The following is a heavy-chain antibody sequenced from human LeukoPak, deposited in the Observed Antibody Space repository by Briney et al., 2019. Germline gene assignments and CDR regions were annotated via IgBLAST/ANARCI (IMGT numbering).Heavy chain of an antibody. V-gene: IGHV3-48*03. CDR3: ARKLEQWLVAPGDY. J-gene: IGHJ4*02. CDR1: GFTFSNYE. CDR2: ISSSGSTI. D-gene: IGHD6-19*01. Sequence: PGGSLRLSCAASGFTFSNYEMNWVRQAPGKGLEWVSYISSSGSTIYDADSVKGRFTVSRDNAKNSLYLQMNSLRAEDTAVYYCARKLEQWLVAPGDYWGQGTLVTVSS.